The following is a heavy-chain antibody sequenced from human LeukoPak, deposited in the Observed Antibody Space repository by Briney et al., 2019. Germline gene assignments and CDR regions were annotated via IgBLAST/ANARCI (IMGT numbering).Heavy chain of an antibody. CDR3: ARQGGGLVYSSGWYDGAYYYYMDV. Sequence: SETLSLTCTVSGGSISSSSYYWGWIRQPPGKGLEWIGSIYYSGSTYYNPSLKSRVTISVDTSKNQFSLKLSSVTAADTAVYFCARQGGGLVYSSGWYDGAYYYYMDVWGKGTTVTVS. V-gene: IGHV4-39*01. CDR2: IYYSGST. D-gene: IGHD6-19*01. CDR1: GGSISSSSYY. J-gene: IGHJ6*03.